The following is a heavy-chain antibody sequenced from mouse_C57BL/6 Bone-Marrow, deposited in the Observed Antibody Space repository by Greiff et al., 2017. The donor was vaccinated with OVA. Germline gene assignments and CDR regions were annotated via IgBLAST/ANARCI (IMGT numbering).Heavy chain of an antibody. Sequence: QVQLKQPGAELVKPGASVKMSCKASGYTFTSYWITWVKQRPGQGLEWIGRIYPGDGDTNYNGKFKGKATLTADKSSSTAYMQLSSLTSEDSAVYFCARAPNWADFDYWGQGTTLTVSS. V-gene: IGHV1-82*01. J-gene: IGHJ2*01. CDR2: IYPGDGDT. D-gene: IGHD4-1*01. CDR3: ARAPNWADFDY. CDR1: GYTFTSYW.